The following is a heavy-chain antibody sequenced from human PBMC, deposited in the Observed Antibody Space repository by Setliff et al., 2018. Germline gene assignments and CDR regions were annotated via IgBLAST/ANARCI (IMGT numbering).Heavy chain of an antibody. J-gene: IGHJ4*02. V-gene: IGHV4-38-2*01. Sequence: SETLSLTCAVSGFSITNGYYWGWIRQSPGKQLEWIGNIFQSGITFYNPSLKSRVTMSLDPSQNQFSLKLRSVTAADTAVYFCARVGGLLVATMPFDYWGPGTLVTVSS. CDR2: IFQSGIT. D-gene: IGHD5-12*01. CDR1: GFSITNGYY. CDR3: ARVGGLLVATMPFDY.